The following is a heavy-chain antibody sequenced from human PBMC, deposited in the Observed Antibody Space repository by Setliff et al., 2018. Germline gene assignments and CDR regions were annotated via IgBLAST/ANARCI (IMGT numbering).Heavy chain of an antibody. Sequence: GESLKISCKASGYIFTNYWIGWVRQMPGKGLEWMGVIYPGDSDTGYSPSFQGQVTISADKSINTAYLQWSSLKASDTAIYYCTRHEDRNKCTSSSCYRENDAFDVWGQGAKVTVSS. CDR2: IYPGDSDT. CDR1: GYIFTNYW. V-gene: IGHV5-51*01. J-gene: IGHJ3*01. CDR3: TRHEDRNKCTSSSCYRENDAFDV. D-gene: IGHD2-2*01.